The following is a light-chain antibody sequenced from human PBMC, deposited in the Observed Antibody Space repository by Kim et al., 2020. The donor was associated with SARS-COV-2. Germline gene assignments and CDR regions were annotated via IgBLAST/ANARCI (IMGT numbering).Light chain of an antibody. Sequence: DIQMTQSPSSLSASVGDRVTITCRASQAIGAFLAWVQQKPGKAPKSLIYGASALNSGVPSRFSGSGSGTDFTLTISSLQPEDFATYYCQQYNTLPPTFGGGTKVDIK. V-gene: IGKV1-16*01. J-gene: IGKJ4*01. CDR2: GAS. CDR3: QQYNTLPPT. CDR1: QAIGAF.